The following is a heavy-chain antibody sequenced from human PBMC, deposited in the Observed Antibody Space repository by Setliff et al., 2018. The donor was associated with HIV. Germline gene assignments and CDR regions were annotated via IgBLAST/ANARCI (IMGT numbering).Heavy chain of an antibody. D-gene: IGHD2-2*01. CDR1: GYTFTSYG. J-gene: IGHJ4*02. CDR3: ARGPPIVVVPAALLTFAY. Sequence: ASVKVSCKASGYTFTSYGISWVRQAPGQGLEWMGWISAYNGNTNYAQKLQGRVTMTTDTSTSTAYMELRSLRSDDTAVYYCARGPPIVVVPAALLTFAYWGQGTLVTVSS. CDR2: ISAYNGNT. V-gene: IGHV1-18*01.